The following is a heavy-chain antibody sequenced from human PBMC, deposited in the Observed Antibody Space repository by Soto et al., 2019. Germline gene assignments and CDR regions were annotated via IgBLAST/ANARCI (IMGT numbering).Heavy chain of an antibody. CDR2: ISSTTNYI. CDR1: GFTFSSYA. J-gene: IGHJ4*02. V-gene: IGHV3-21*06. Sequence: PGGSLRLSCGASGFTFSSYAMSWVRQAPGKGLEWVSSISSTTNYIYYGDSMKGRFTISRDNAKNSLYLEMNSLRAEDTAVYYCARESEDLTSNFDYWGQGTLVTVSS. CDR3: ARESEDLTSNFDY.